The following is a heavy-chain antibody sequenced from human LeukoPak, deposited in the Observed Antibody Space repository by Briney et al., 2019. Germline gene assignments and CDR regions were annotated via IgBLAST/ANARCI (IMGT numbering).Heavy chain of an antibody. V-gene: IGHV1-2*02. J-gene: IGHJ5*02. CDR2: INPNSGGT. D-gene: IGHD6-13*01. Sequence: ASVKVSCKAPGYTFTGYYMHWVRQAPGQGLEWMGWINPNSGGTNYAQKFQGRVTMTRDTSISTAYMELSRLRSDDTAVYYCARDPGQLVLGGDNWFDPWGQGTLVTVSS. CDR1: GYTFTGYY. CDR3: ARDPGQLVLGGDNWFDP.